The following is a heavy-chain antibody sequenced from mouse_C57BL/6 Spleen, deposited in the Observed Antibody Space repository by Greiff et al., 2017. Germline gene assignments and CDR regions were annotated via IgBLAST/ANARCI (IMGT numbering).Heavy chain of an antibody. J-gene: IGHJ1*03. V-gene: IGHV2-2*01. Sequence: VQLQQSGPGLVQPSQSLSITCTVSGFSLTSYGVHWVRQSPGKGLVWLGVIWSGGSTDYNAAIISRLSISKDNSNGQVFFKMNSLQADDTAIYYCARSPIYDGYSDWYFDVWGTGTTVTVSS. CDR1: GFSLTSYG. CDR3: ARSPIYDGYSDWYFDV. CDR2: IWSGGST. D-gene: IGHD2-3*01.